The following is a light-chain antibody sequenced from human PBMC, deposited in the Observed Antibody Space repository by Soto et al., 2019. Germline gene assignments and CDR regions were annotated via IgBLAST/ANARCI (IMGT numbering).Light chain of an antibody. J-gene: IGLJ2*01. CDR2: RNS. CDR3: AAWDESLSGVV. V-gene: IGLV1-47*01. CDR1: SSNIGSNY. Sequence: QAVVTQSPSASATPGQRVTISCSGSSSNIGSNYVYWYQQLPGTAPKLLIYRNSQRPSGVPDRFSGSISGTSASLAISGLRSEDEADYYCAAWDESLSGVVFGGGTQLTVL.